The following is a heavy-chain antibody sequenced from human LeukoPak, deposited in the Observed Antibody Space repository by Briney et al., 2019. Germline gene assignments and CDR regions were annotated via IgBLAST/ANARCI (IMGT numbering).Heavy chain of an antibody. V-gene: IGHV6-1*01. J-gene: IGHJ4*02. D-gene: IGHD3-9*01. CDR2: TYYRSKWYN. CDR3: ARENYDILTGYSKFDY. Sequence: PSQTLTLTCAVSGDSVSSNSASWNWIRQSPSRGLEWLGRTYYRSKWYNDYAVSVKSRITINPDTSKNQFSLQLNSMTPEDTAVYYCARENYDILTGYSKFDYWGQGTLVTVSS. CDR1: GDSVSSNSAS.